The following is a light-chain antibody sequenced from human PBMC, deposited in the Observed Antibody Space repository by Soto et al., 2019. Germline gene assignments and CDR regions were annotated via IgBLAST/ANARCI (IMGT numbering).Light chain of an antibody. Sequence: QSVLTQPPSASGSPGQSVTISCTGTSSDVGGYNYVSWYQQHPGKAPKLMISEVSKRPSGVPDRFSGSKSGNTASLTVSALQAEDEADYYCSSFAGNNNVVFGGGTKLTVL. CDR2: EVS. J-gene: IGLJ2*01. V-gene: IGLV2-8*01. CDR3: SSFAGNNNVV. CDR1: SSDVGGYNY.